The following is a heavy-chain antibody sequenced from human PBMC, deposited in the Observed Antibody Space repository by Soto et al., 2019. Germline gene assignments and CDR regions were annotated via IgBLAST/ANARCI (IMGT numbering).Heavy chain of an antibody. CDR3: ARDRGHCSTSTSYFEADY. J-gene: IGHJ4*02. D-gene: IGHD2-2*01. Sequence: QVQLVQSGAEVEKPGASVKVSCKASGYTFTNYGISWVRQAPGQGLEWMGWISTYNTNTNYAQKFQGRVTMATDTSTSTVYMEMRSLTFDDTAVYYCARDRGHCSTSTSYFEADYWGQGTLVTVSS. CDR2: ISTYNTNT. V-gene: IGHV1-18*01. CDR1: GYTFTNYG.